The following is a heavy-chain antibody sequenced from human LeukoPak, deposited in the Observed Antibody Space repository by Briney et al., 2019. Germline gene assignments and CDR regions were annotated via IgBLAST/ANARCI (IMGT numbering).Heavy chain of an antibody. Sequence: YPSETLSLTCTVSGGSISSYYWSWIRQPPGKGLEWIGYIYYSGSTNYNPSLKSRVTISVDTSKNQFSLKLSSVTAADTAVYYCARDTSGSYWIYYFDYWGQGTLVTVSS. CDR1: GGSISSYY. CDR3: ARDTSGSYWIYYFDY. V-gene: IGHV4-59*01. J-gene: IGHJ4*02. D-gene: IGHD1-26*01. CDR2: IYYSGST.